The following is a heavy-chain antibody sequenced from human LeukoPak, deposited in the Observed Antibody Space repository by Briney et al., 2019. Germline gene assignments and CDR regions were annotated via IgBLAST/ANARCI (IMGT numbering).Heavy chain of an antibody. CDR1: GFTFSSYW. CDR2: ISGSGGST. V-gene: IGHV3-23*01. CDR3: AREVGITMTSYYYYGMDV. Sequence: PGGSLRLSCAASGFTFSSYWMHWVRQAPGKGLEWVSAISGSGGSTYYADSVKGRFTISRDNSKNTVYLQMNSLRAEDTAVYYCAREVGITMTSYYYYGMDVWGQGTTVTVSS. D-gene: IGHD3-22*01. J-gene: IGHJ6*02.